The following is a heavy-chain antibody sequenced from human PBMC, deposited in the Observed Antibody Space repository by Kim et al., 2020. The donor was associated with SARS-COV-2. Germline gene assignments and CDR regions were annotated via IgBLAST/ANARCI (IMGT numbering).Heavy chain of an antibody. CDR1: GYTFTSYY. CDR3: ARVYCSGGSCYHGTLDY. V-gene: IGHV1-46*01. J-gene: IGHJ4*02. CDR2: INPSGGST. D-gene: IGHD2-15*01. Sequence: ASVKVSCKASGYTFTSYYMHWVRQAPGQGLEWMGIINPSGGSTSYAQKFQGRVTMTRDTSTSTVYMELSSLRSEDTAVYYCARVYCSGGSCYHGTLDYWGQGTLVTVSS.